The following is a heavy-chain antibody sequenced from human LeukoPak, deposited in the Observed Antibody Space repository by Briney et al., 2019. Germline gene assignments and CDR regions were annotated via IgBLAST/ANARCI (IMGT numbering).Heavy chain of an antibody. Sequence: GGSLRLSCAASGFTFSSYEMNWVHPAPGKGLEWVANIKQDGSEKYYVDSVKGRFTISRDNAKNSLYLQMNSLRAEDTAVYYCAELGITMIGGVWGKGTTVTISS. D-gene: IGHD3-10*02. CDR2: IKQDGSEK. CDR3: AELGITMIGGV. CDR1: GFTFSSYE. V-gene: IGHV3-7*01. J-gene: IGHJ6*04.